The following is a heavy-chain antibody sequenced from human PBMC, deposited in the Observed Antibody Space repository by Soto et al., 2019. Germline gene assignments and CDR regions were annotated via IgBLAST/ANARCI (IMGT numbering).Heavy chain of an antibody. Sequence: QVQLVESGGGVVQPGRSLRLSCAASGFTFNTYAIHWVRQAPGKGLEWVAVISYDGGNKYYADSVKGRFTISRDNSKNTLFLQMNSLRPDDTAVYYCARDDQQHVFDFWGQGTLASVSS. D-gene: IGHD3-16*01. J-gene: IGHJ4*02. CDR3: ARDDQQHVFDF. CDR2: ISYDGGNK. CDR1: GFTFNTYA. V-gene: IGHV3-30-3*01.